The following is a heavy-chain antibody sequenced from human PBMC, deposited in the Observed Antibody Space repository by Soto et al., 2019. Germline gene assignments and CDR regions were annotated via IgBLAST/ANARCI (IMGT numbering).Heavy chain of an antibody. V-gene: IGHV1-46*03. CDR3: TRDTPGARWYFDY. CDR2: VDPSGGSP. J-gene: IGHJ4*01. D-gene: IGHD6-13*01. Sequence: GASLMVSCKASGYTFTNYCIHWVRQAPGQGLEWMGIVDPSGGSPTNAQKFQGRVSMTRDTSASTVYMQLSSLRSDDTAVYFCTRDTPGARWYFDYWR. CDR1: GYTFTNYC.